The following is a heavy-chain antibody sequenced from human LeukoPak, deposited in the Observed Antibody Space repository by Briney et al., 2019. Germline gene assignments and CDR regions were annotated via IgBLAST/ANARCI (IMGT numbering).Heavy chain of an antibody. D-gene: IGHD3-22*01. CDR1: GGSFSGYY. CDR2: INHSGST. J-gene: IGHJ4*02. Sequence: SETLSLTCAVYGGSFSGYYWSWIRQPPGKGLEWIGEINHSGSTNYNPSLKSRVTISVDTSKNQFSLKLSSVTAADTAVYYCARRQPYYYDSSGYYGDYWGQGTLVTASS. CDR3: ARRQPYYYDSSGYYGDY. V-gene: IGHV4-34*01.